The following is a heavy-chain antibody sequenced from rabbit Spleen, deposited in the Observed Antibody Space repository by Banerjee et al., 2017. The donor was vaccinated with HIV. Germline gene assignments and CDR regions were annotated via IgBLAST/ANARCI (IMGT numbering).Heavy chain of an antibody. V-gene: IGHV1S40*01. CDR2: IYTGDGNT. J-gene: IGHJ6*01. Sequence: QSLEESGGGLVKPGASLTLTCTASGFSFSSSYRICWVRQAPGKGLEWIGCIYTGDGNTYYASWAKGRFTFSKASSTTVTLQMTSLTAADTATYFCARDVGTSFSTYGMDLWGPGTLVTVS. D-gene: IGHD8-1*01. CDR1: GFSFSSSYR. CDR3: ARDVGTSFSTYGMDL.